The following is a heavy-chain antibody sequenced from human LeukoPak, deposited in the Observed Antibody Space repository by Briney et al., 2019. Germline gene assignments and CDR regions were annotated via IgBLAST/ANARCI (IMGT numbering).Heavy chain of an antibody. D-gene: IGHD6-13*01. CDR2: INPNSGGT. CDR3: ARDRDRAAADTWFDP. J-gene: IGHJ5*02. Sequence: ASVKVSCKASGYTFTGYYMHWVRQAPGQGLEWMGWINPNSGGTNYAQNFQGRATMTRDTSISTAYMELSSLRSDDTAVYYCARDRDRAAADTWFDPWGQGTLVTVSS. V-gene: IGHV1-2*02. CDR1: GYTFTGYY.